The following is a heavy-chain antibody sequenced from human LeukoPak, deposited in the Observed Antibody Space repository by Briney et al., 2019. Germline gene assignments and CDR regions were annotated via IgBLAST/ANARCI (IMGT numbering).Heavy chain of an antibody. J-gene: IGHJ4*02. V-gene: IGHV3-11*05. D-gene: IGHD3-10*01. CDR3: ARVIRYGSGNYYYFDY. CDR1: GFTFSDYY. CDR2: ISDSGGDT. Sequence: GGSLRLSCAASGFTFSDYYMSWIRQAPGKGLEWVSDISDSGGDTYYADSVRGRFTIPRDNFKNTLYLQMNSLRADDTAIYYCARVIRYGSGNYYYFDYWGQGTLVTVSS.